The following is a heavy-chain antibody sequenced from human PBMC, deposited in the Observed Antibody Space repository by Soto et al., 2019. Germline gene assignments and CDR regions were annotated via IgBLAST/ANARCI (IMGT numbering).Heavy chain of an antibody. CDR1: GFTFSSYS. D-gene: IGHD6-19*01. V-gene: IGHV3-48*01. J-gene: IGHJ3*01. CDR3: AKTYSSGRGAFDV. CDR2: ISSGSSTI. Sequence: GGSLRLSCAASGFTFSSYSMNWVRQAPGKGLEWVSYISSGSSTIYYADSVKGRFTISRDNAQNSLYLQMNSLRAEDTAVYYCAKTYSSGRGAFDVWGQGTLVTVSS.